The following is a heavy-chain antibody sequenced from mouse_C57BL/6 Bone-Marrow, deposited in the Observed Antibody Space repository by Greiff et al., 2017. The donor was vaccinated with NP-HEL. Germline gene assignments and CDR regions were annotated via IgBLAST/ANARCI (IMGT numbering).Heavy chain of an antibody. D-gene: IGHD6-1*01. CDR3: ARDLWDY. Sequence: QVQLKQPGAELVRPGTSFPFSFPASGYTFTSYWMHWVKQRPGQGLEWIGVIDPSDSYTPYNQKFKGKATLTVDTSSSTAYMQLSSLTSEDSAVYYCARDLWDYWGQGTTLTVSS. CDR1: GYTFTSYW. CDR2: IDPSDSYT. V-gene: IGHV1-59*01. J-gene: IGHJ2*01.